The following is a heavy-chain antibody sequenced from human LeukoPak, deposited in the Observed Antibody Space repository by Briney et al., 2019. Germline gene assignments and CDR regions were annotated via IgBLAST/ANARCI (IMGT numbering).Heavy chain of an antibody. D-gene: IGHD2-2*01. CDR3: ARHEKYGEYQLLYGMDV. CDR2: IYYSGST. CDR1: GGSISSYY. Sequence: PSETLSLTCTVSGGSISSYYWSWIRQPPGKGLEWIGYIYYSGSTNYNPSLKSRVTISVDTSKNQFSLKLSSVTAADTAVYYCARHEKYGEYQLLYGMDVWGQGTTVTVSS. J-gene: IGHJ6*02. V-gene: IGHV4-59*08.